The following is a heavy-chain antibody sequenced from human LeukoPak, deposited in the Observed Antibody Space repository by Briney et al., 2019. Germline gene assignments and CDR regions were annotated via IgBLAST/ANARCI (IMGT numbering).Heavy chain of an antibody. Sequence: GGSLRLSCAASGFTFSSYAMSWVRQAPGKGLEWVSSISNGGGRTFYTDSVKGRFTISRDNSKITLYLQMNSLRAEDTAVYYCAKSYNGYESKPDYWGQGTLVTVSS. CDR1: GFTFSSYA. CDR3: AKSYNGYESKPDY. V-gene: IGHV3-23*01. D-gene: IGHD5-12*01. J-gene: IGHJ4*02. CDR2: ISNGGGRT.